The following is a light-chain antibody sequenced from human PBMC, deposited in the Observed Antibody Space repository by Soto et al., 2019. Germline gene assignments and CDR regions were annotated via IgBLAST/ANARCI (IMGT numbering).Light chain of an antibody. CDR2: DAS. V-gene: IGKV1-39*01. J-gene: IGKJ1*01. CDR1: QSISSY. Sequence: DIQMTQSPSSLSASVGDRVTITCLASQSISSYLNWYQQKPGKAPKLLIYDASSLQSGVPSRFSDSGSGTDFTLTISSLQPEDFATYYCQQGYSNPRTFGQGTKVDI. CDR3: QQGYSNPRT.